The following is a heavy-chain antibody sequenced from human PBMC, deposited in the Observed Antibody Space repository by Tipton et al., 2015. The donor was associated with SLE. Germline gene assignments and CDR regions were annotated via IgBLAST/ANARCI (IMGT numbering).Heavy chain of an antibody. D-gene: IGHD3-22*01. J-gene: IGHJ4*02. CDR2: VYYTGNT. CDR3: ARDEYRYDTTGYHLLGHFDF. CDR1: GVSIGSGGYY. Sequence: TLSLTCTVSGVSIGSGGYYWGWIRQPPGKGLEWVGTVYYTGNTFYNPSLKSRVTISVDTSKNQFSLNLSSVTAADTAVYYCARDEYRYDTTGYHLLGHFDFWGQGTLVTVSS. V-gene: IGHV4-39*07.